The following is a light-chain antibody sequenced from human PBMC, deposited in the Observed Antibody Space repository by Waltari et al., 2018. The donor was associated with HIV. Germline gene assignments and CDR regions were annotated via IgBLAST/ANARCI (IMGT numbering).Light chain of an antibody. CDR3: QVWDSSSVSWV. J-gene: IGLJ3*02. Sequence: SYVLNQPPSVSVAPGQTARITCGGSNIGSKRVQWYQQKPRQAPVLVVYDDSDRPSGIPERFSGSNSGNTATLTISRVEAGDEADYYCQVWDSSSVSWVFGGGTKLTVL. CDR2: DDS. CDR1: NIGSKR. V-gene: IGLV3-21*02.